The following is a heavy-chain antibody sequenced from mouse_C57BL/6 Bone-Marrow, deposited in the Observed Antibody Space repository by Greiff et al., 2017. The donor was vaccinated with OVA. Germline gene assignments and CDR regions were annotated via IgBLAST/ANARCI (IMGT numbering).Heavy chain of an antibody. CDR3: ASPLPSKGWYFDV. J-gene: IGHJ1*03. Sequence: EVHLVESGGGLVKPGGSLKLSCAASGFTFSDYGMHWVRQAPEKGLEWVAYISSGSSTIYYADTVKGRFTIARDNAKNTLFLQMTSLRSEDTAMYYCASPLPSKGWYFDVWGTGTTVTVSS. CDR1: GFTFSDYG. CDR2: ISSGSSTI. V-gene: IGHV5-17*01. D-gene: IGHD5-5*01.